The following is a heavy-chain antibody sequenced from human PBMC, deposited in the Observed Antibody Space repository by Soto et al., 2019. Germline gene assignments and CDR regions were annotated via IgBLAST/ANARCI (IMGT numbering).Heavy chain of an antibody. Sequence: LSLTCTVSGGSISSYYWIWIRQPPGKGLEWIGYISYSGGTNYNPSLKSRPTISVDTSKNQFSLKLRSVTAADTAVYYCARASPYGDYALDYWGQGTLVTVSS. CDR2: ISYSGGT. CDR1: GGSISSYY. D-gene: IGHD4-17*01. CDR3: ARASPYGDYALDY. J-gene: IGHJ4*02. V-gene: IGHV4-59*01.